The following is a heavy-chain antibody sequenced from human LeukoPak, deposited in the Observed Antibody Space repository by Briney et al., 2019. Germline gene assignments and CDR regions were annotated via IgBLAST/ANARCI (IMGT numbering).Heavy chain of an antibody. Sequence: GGSLRLSCAASGFTFSSYWMNWARQAPGKGLEWVASINHNGNVNYYVDSVKGRFTISRDNAKNSLYLQMSNLRAKDTAVYFCARGGGLDVWGQGATVTVSS. CDR1: GFTFSSYW. J-gene: IGHJ6*02. V-gene: IGHV3-7*03. D-gene: IGHD3-16*01. CDR2: INHNGNVN. CDR3: ARGGGLDV.